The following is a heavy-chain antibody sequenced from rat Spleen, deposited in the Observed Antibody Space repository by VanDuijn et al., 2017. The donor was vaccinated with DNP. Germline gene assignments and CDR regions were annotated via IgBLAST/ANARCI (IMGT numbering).Heavy chain of an antibody. D-gene: IGHD1-10*01. CDR2: ISYDGGST. CDR3: ARPHYNNNGGFAY. V-gene: IGHV5-7*01. CDR1: GFTFSDYN. Sequence: EVQLVESGGGLVQPGRSLKLSCAASGFTFSDYNMAWVRQAPKKGLEWVATISYDGGSTYYRDSVKGRFTISRDNAKSTLYLQMNSLRSEDMATYYCARPHYNNNGGFAYWGQGTLVTVSS. J-gene: IGHJ3*01.